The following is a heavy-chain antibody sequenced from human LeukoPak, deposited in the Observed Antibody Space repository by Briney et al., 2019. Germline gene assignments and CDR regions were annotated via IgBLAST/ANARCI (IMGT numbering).Heavy chain of an antibody. J-gene: IGHJ6*03. CDR2: IYYSGST. CDR1: GGSISSGGYY. D-gene: IGHD1-7*01. Sequence: PSETLSLTCTVSGGSISSGGYYWRWIRQHPGKGLEWIGYIYYSGSTYYNPSLKSRVTISVDTSMNQFSLKLSSVTAADTAVYYCARDKTGTNSIYYYYYMDVWGKGTTVTVSS. CDR3: ARDKTGTNSIYYYYYMDV. V-gene: IGHV4-31*03.